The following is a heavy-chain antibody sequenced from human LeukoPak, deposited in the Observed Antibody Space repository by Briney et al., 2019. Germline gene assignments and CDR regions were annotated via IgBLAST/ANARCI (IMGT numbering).Heavy chain of an antibody. J-gene: IGHJ2*01. CDR3: ATEAIVVVTARDYWYFDL. CDR1: GGTFSSYA. CDR2: IIPILGIP. V-gene: IGHV1-69*04. Sequence: ASVKVSCKASGGTFSSYAISCVRQAPGQGLEWRGRIIPILGIPNYAQKFQGRVTITADKFPTTAYMELMSLRSEDTAVYYCATEAIVVVTARDYWYFDLWGRGTLVTVSS. D-gene: IGHD2-21*02.